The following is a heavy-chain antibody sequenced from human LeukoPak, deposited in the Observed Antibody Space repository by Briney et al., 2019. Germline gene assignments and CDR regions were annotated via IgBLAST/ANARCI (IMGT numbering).Heavy chain of an antibody. CDR2: ISAYSGNT. V-gene: IGHV1-18*01. CDR1: GYTFTSYG. Sequence: GASVTVSRKASGYTFTSYGISWVRQAPGQGLEWMGWISAYSGNTNYAQKLQGRVTMTTDTSTSTAYMELRSLRSDDTAVYYCAREGTATKLPNFGYWRREPVHTVSS. J-gene: IGHJ4*02. CDR3: AREGTATKLPNFGY. D-gene: IGHD4-23*01.